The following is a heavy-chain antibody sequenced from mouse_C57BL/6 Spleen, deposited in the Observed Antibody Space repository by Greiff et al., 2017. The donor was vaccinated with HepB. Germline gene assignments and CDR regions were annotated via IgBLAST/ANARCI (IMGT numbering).Heavy chain of an antibody. V-gene: IGHV5-4*01. CDR3: AREPFGS. CDR2: ISDGGSYT. Sequence: EVMLVESGGGLVKPGGSLKLSCAASGFTFSSYAMSWVRQTPEKRLEWVATISDGGSYTYYPDNVKGRFTISRDNDKNNLYLQMSHLKSEDTAMYYCAREPFGSWGQSTTLTVSS. CDR1: GFTFSSYA. J-gene: IGHJ2*01.